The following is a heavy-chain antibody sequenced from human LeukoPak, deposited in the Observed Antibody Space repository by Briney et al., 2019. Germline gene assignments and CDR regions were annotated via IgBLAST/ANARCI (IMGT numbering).Heavy chain of an antibody. CDR3: ARGPTRANSSDY. CDR2: IKQDGSEK. D-gene: IGHD2/OR15-2a*01. Sequence: GGSLRLSCAASGFTFSSYWMSWVRQAPGKGLEWVAKIKQDGSEKYYVDSVKGRFTISGDNAKNSLYLQMNSLRAEDTAVYYCARGPTRANSSDYWGQGTLVTVSS. J-gene: IGHJ4*02. V-gene: IGHV3-7*01. CDR1: GFTFSSYW.